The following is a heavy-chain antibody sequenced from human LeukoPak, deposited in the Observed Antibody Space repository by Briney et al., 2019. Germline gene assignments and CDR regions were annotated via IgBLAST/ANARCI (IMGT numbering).Heavy chain of an antibody. J-gene: IGHJ4*02. CDR3: ARSLGSGWIHLVEY. D-gene: IGHD6-19*01. Sequence: PGRSLRLSCAASGFTFNTYALHRVRQAPGKELEWVAVVSYDGGAKYYADSVKGRFTISRDNSKNTVDLQMYSLRAEDSAVYYCARSLGSGWIHLVEYWGQGTLVTV. CDR1: GFTFNTYA. CDR2: VSYDGGAK. V-gene: IGHV3-30*03.